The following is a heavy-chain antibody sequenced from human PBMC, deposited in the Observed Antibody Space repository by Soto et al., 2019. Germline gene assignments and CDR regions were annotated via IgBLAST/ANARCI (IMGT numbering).Heavy chain of an antibody. CDR1: GYIFIDYW. CDR3: ARPPLPGYSIHFNS. Sequence: GESLKISCKASGYIFIDYWIGWVRQVPGKGLEWMGIVYPRDSYTRYSPSFQGQVTISADRSTGTAFLQWRSLKASDTALHYCARPPLPGYSIHFNSWGQGTMLTLSS. CDR2: VYPRDSYT. V-gene: IGHV5-51*01. J-gene: IGHJ4*02. D-gene: IGHD2-15*01.